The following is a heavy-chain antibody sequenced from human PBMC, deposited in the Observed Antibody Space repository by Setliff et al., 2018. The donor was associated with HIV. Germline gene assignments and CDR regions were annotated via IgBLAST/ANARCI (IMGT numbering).Heavy chain of an antibody. V-gene: IGHV4-4*09. J-gene: IGHJ5*01. CDR3: ARRVLQDSTITSSNWFDS. D-gene: IGHD2-2*01. Sequence: PSETLSLTCTVSGGSFSDYYRSWIRQPPGKGLEWIGYIYTSGSTNYNPSLKSRVTMSTDTSRNQFFLNLNYATAADTAVYFCARRVLQDSTITSSNWFDSWGQGTLVTVSS. CDR2: IYTSGST. CDR1: GGSFSDYY.